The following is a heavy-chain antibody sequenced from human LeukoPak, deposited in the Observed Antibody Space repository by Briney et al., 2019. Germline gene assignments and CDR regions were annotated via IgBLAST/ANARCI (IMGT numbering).Heavy chain of an antibody. V-gene: IGHV1-8*01. CDR1: GYTFTSYD. Sequence: ASVKVSCKASGYTFTSYDINWVRQATGQGLEWMGWMNPNSGNTGYAQKFQGRVTMTRNTSISTAYMELSSLRSEDTAVYYCARSTTGTTDDAFDIWGQGTMVTVSS. D-gene: IGHD1-1*01. J-gene: IGHJ3*02. CDR3: ARSTTGTTDDAFDI. CDR2: MNPNSGNT.